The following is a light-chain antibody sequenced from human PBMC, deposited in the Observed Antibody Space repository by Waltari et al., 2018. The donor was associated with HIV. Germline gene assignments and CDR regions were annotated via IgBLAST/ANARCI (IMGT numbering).Light chain of an antibody. J-gene: IGLJ2*01. Sequence: QSVLTQPPSASGTPGQRVTISCSGSSSNIGSKYVYWYQQLPGTAPKLLIYRNHPRPSGLPDRFSGSKSGTSASLAISGLRSEDEADYYCAAWDDSLSGVVFGGGTKLTVL. CDR3: AAWDDSLSGVV. CDR1: SSNIGSKY. V-gene: IGLV1-47*01. CDR2: RNH.